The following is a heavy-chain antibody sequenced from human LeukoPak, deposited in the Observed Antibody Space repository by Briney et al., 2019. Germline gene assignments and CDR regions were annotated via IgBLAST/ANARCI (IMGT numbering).Heavy chain of an antibody. CDR3: ARDPRVTMIVVVTVAFDI. V-gene: IGHV1-69*13. Sequence: PVKVSCKASGGTFSSYAISWVRQAPGQGLEWMGGIIPIFGTANYAQKFQGRVTITADESTSTAYMELRSLRSDDTAVYYCARDPRVTMIVVVTVAFDIWGQGTMVTVSS. D-gene: IGHD3-22*01. J-gene: IGHJ3*02. CDR2: IIPIFGTA. CDR1: GGTFSSYA.